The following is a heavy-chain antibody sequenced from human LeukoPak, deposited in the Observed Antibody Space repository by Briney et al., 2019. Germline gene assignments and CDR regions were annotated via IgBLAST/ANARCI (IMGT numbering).Heavy chain of an antibody. Sequence: GGSLRLSCAASGFTFSDYYMSWIRQAPGKGLEWIPYISVSGSYTNYADSVKGRFTISRDNAKNSLYLQMISLRAEDTAVYYCARCGTPNNYYGYGVDVWGQGTTVIVSS. CDR2: ISVSGSYT. D-gene: IGHD1-26*01. J-gene: IGHJ6*02. V-gene: IGHV3-11*03. CDR1: GFTFSDYY. CDR3: ARCGTPNNYYGYGVDV.